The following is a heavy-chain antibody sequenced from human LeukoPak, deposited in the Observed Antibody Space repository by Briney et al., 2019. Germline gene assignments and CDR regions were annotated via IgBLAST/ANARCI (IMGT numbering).Heavy chain of an antibody. J-gene: IGHJ4*02. D-gene: IGHD1-26*01. V-gene: IGHV3-74*01. CDR2: INTDGSFT. CDR3: AREAKVGGALQY. CDR1: GFTFSDYW. Sequence: GGSLRLSCAASGFTFSDYWMHWVRQAPEKGLVWVSRINTDGSFTRYADSVQGRFTISRDTAKNTLFLQMNSLRAEDTAVYYCAREAKVGGALQYWGQGILVTVSS.